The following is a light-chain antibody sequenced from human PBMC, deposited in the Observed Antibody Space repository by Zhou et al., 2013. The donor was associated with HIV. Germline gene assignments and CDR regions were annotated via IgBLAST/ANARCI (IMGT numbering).Light chain of an antibody. V-gene: IGKV1-39*01. CDR1: QSITKF. Sequence: DIQMTQSPSSLSASVGDRVTITCRASQSITKFLNWYQQKPGKAPSLLISGVSTLQTGVPSRFSGSGSGTDFTLIITSLQPEDFATYYCQHTFTTPITFGGGTRVEIK. CDR3: QHTFTTPIT. J-gene: IGKJ4*01. CDR2: GVS.